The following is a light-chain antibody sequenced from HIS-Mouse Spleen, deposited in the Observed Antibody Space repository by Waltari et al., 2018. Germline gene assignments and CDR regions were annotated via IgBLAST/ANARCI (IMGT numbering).Light chain of an antibody. CDR2: EGS. Sequence: QSALTQPASVSGSPGQSITISCTGTSSDVGSYNLVSWYQQHPGKAPKRMIYEGSKRASGVSHPFSGSKSGNTASLTSSGLQAEDEADYYCCSYAGSSTWVFGGGTKLTVL. V-gene: IGLV2-23*01. CDR1: SSDVGSYNL. CDR3: CSYAGSSTWV. J-gene: IGLJ3*02.